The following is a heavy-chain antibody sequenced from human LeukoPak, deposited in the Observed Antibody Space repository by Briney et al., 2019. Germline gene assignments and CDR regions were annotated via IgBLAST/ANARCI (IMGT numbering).Heavy chain of an antibody. D-gene: IGHD3-22*01. J-gene: IGHJ4*02. CDR1: GGTFSSYA. CDR2: IIPIFGTA. V-gene: IGHV1-69*05. CDR3: ASYYYDSSGYFDY. Sequence: SVKVSCKASGGTFSSYAISWVRQAPGQGLEWMGGIIPIFGTANYAQKFQGRVTITTDESTSTAYMELSSLRSEDTAVYYCASYYYDSSGYFDYWGQGTLVTVSS.